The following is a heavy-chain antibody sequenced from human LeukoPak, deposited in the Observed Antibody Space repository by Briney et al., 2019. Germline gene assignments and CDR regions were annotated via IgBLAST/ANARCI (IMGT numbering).Heavy chain of an antibody. CDR1: GFTFSNYA. Sequence: PGRSLRLSCAASGFTFSNYAIHWVRQAPGKGLEWVAIISYDGSNKYYADSVKGRFTISRDNSKNTLSLQMNSLRAEDTAVYYCAKVSSLAAPYFDYWGQGTLVTVSS. J-gene: IGHJ4*02. D-gene: IGHD6-6*01. CDR2: ISYDGSNK. CDR3: AKVSSLAAPYFDY. V-gene: IGHV3-30*04.